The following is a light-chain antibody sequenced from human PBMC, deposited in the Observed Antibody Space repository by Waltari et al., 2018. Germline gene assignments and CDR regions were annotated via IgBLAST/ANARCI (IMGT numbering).Light chain of an antibody. CDR2: SDS. CDR3: QVWEISRDHYV. V-gene: IGLV3-21*01. Sequence: SYVLTQPPSVSVAPGESARITCGGNNIGTKSVHWYQQKPGQAPVLVIYSDSDRPSGIPGRCSGANAGNTATLTIRRVEAGDEADYYCQVWEISRDHYVFGSGTEVTVL. CDR1: NIGTKS. J-gene: IGLJ1*01.